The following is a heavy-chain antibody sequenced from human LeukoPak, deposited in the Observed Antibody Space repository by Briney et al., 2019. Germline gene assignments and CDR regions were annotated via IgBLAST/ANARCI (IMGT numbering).Heavy chain of an antibody. D-gene: IGHD5-12*01. V-gene: IGHV4-34*01. CDR2: INHSGST. CDR1: GGSFSGYY. CDR3: ARGPWIYIGSPSYYFDF. Sequence: SETLSLTCAVYGGSFSGYYWSWIRQPPGKGLEWIGEINHSGSTNYNPSLKSRVTISVDTSKNHFSLKLSSVTAADTAVYYCARGPWIYIGSPSYYFDFWGQGTLVTVSS. J-gene: IGHJ4*02.